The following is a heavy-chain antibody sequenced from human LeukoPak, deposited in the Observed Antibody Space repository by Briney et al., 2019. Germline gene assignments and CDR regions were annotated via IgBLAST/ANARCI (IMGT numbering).Heavy chain of an antibody. V-gene: IGHV3-30-3*01. CDR2: IAYDGSDT. J-gene: IGHJ4*02. D-gene: IGHD3-3*01. CDR1: RFTFSNYA. Sequence: GGSLRLSCAASRFTFSNYAMHWVRQAPGKGLEWVAAIAYDGSDTNYADSVKGRFTISRDNYQNTLFLQMNSLRREDTGVYYCAKVMGNYDFWSGNFDYWGQGTLVTVSS. CDR3: AKVMGNYDFWSGNFDY.